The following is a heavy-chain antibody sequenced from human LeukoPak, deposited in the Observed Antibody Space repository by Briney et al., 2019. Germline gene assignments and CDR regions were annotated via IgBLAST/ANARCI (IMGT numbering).Heavy chain of an antibody. CDR3: AKTIVGATAAGY. V-gene: IGHV3-23*01. Sequence: GGSLRLSCAASGFTLSRYAMSWVRQAPEKGLEWVSLITGSGDSTYYAVSVKGRFTVSRDTQRNTLFLQMNSLSAEDTALYYCAKTIVGATAAGYWGQGTLVTISS. D-gene: IGHD1-26*01. CDR1: GFTLSRYA. J-gene: IGHJ4*02. CDR2: ITGSGDST.